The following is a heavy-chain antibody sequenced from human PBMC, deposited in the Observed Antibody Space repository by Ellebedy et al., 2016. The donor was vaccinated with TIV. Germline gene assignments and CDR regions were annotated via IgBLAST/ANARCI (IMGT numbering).Heavy chain of an antibody. CDR3: ARRGLAAGGTLLYY. Sequence: GESLKISCAASGFTFSSYWMTWVRQAPGKGLEWVAHIKQDGSEKYYVDSVKGRFTISRDNAENLLYLQMNSLRAEDTAVYYCARRGLAAGGTLLYYWGQGTLVTVSS. D-gene: IGHD6-13*01. V-gene: IGHV3-7*03. CDR1: GFTFSSYW. CDR2: IKQDGSEK. J-gene: IGHJ4*02.